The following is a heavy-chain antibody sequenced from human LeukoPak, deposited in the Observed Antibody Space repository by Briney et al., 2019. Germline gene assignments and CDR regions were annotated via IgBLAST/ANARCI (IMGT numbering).Heavy chain of an antibody. CDR3: ARMYYAESYFDY. CDR1: GGSISSSGYY. D-gene: IGHD3-3*01. CDR2: IYYSGST. V-gene: IGHV4-39*01. J-gene: IGHJ4*02. Sequence: SETLSLTCSVSGGSISSSGYYWGWIRQPPGKGLEWIGNIYYSGSTYYNPSLKSRVTISVDTSKNQFSLKLSSVIATDTAVYYCARMYYAESYFDYWGQGTLVTVSS.